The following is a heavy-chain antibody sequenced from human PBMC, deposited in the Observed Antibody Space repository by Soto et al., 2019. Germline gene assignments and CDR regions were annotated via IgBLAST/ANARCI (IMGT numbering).Heavy chain of an antibody. CDR1: GFTFSSYS. J-gene: IGHJ6*03. D-gene: IGHD2-2*01. CDR3: ARAVRAYCSSTSCYGYYYYMDV. CDR2: ISSSSSTI. Sequence: CAASGFTFSSYSMNWVRQAPGKGLEWVSYISSSSSTIYYADSVKGRFTISRDNAKNSLYLQMNSLRAEDTAVYYCARAVRAYCSSTSCYGYYYYMDVWGKGTTVTVSS. V-gene: IGHV3-48*01.